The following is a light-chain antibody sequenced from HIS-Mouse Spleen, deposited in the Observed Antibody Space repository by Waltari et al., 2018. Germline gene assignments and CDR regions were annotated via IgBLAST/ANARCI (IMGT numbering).Light chain of an antibody. CDR1: NIGSKN. Sequence: SYELTQPLSVSVALGQTARITWGGNNIGSKNGHGYQQKPGQAPVLVIYRDSNRPSGIPERFSGSNSGNTATLTISRAQAGDEADYYCQVWDSSTAWVFGGGTKLTVL. CDR2: RDS. CDR3: QVWDSSTAWV. J-gene: IGLJ3*02. V-gene: IGLV3-9*01.